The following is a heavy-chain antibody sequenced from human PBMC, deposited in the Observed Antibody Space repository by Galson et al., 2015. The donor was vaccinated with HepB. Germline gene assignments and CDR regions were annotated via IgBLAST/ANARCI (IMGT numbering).Heavy chain of an antibody. Sequence: SVKVSCKASGGTFSSYAISWVRQAPGQGLEWMGGIIPILGIADYAQKFQGRFTISRDNSKKMLFLQMNSLRDEDTAVYYCAKDGRGWFGEFLPEDWGQGTLVTVSS. D-gene: IGHD3-10*01. CDR1: GGTFSSYA. J-gene: IGHJ4*02. CDR3: AKDGRGWFGEFLPED. V-gene: IGHV1-69*10. CDR2: IIPILGIA.